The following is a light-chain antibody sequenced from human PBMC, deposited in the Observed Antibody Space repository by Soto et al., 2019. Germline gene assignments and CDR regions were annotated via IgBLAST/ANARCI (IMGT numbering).Light chain of an antibody. CDR1: QIVRGDT. J-gene: IGKJ5*01. Sequence: EIVSKQSPGTLSLSSGERATLSCRASQIVRGDTLASFQQRPSKAASLVISGAYNRAAGIQDRFSGGGAGTDFTLTVSRLEPEDFPMYYCHKYHWAPDTLGQGTRLEIK. CDR2: GAY. CDR3: HKYHWAPDT. V-gene: IGKV3-20*01.